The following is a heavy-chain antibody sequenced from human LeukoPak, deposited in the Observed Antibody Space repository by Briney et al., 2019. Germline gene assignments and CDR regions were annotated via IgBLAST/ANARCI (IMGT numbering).Heavy chain of an antibody. CDR3: ATVSSFDSNFYSYV. J-gene: IGHJ4*02. CDR2: FDPENGEM. Sequence: GASVKVSCEVSGYTLTQLVIHWVRQAPGEGLEWMGGFDPENGEMIYAQKFQGRVTMSEDTSTDTAYMDLSSLRSEDTAIYYCATVSSFDSNFYSYVWGQGTLVTVSS. V-gene: IGHV1-24*01. D-gene: IGHD3-22*01. CDR1: GYTLTQLV.